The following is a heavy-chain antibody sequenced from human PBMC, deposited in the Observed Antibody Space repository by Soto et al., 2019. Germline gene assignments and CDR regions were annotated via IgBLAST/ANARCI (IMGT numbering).Heavy chain of an antibody. CDR2: IYYSGNT. D-gene: IGHD6-13*01. V-gene: IGHV4-39*01. CDR1: GGSISSSSSY. CDR3: ASLEAYSSSWLDY. Sequence: SETLSLTCTVSGGSISSSSSYWGWIRQPPGKGLEWIGSIYYSGNTYYNPSLKSRVTISVDTSKNQFSLKLSSVTAADTAVYYCASLEAYSSSWLDYWGQGTLVTVSS. J-gene: IGHJ4*02.